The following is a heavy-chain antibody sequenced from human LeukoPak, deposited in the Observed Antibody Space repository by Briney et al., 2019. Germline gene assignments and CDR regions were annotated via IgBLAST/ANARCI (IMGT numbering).Heavy chain of an antibody. Sequence: SETLSLTCAVYGGSISGYYWNWIRQPPGKGLEWIAKIHHSGSANYNPSLKSRVTISIDTSKNQFSLKLSSVTAADTAMYYCARSDYGSGNYYWSLDYWGQGTLVTVSS. CDR2: IHHSGSA. CDR1: GGSISGYY. J-gene: IGHJ4*02. V-gene: IGHV4-34*01. CDR3: ARSDYGSGNYYWSLDY. D-gene: IGHD3-10*01.